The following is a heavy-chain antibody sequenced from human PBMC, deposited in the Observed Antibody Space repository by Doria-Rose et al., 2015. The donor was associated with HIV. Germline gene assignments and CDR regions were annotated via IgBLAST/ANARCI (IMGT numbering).Heavy chain of an antibody. CDR2: IFSDDER. CDR1: GVSLSSPGMG. J-gene: IGHJ4*02. Sequence: QESGPVLVKPTETLTLTCTVSGVSLSSPGMGVSWIRQPPGKALGWLANIFSDDERSYKTSLKSRLTISRGTSKGQVVLTMTDMDPVDTATYYCARIKSSRWYHKYYFDFWGQGTLVIVSA. D-gene: IGHD6-13*01. CDR3: ARIKSSRWYHKYYFDF. V-gene: IGHV2-26*01.